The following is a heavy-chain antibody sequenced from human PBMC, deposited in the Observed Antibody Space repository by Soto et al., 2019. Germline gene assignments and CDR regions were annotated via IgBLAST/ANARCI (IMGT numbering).Heavy chain of an antibody. CDR3: ASDIFKTGATGVFDI. CDR1: GFTVSGNY. J-gene: IGHJ3*02. CDR2: IYAAGST. V-gene: IGHV3-66*01. Sequence: VQLVESGGGLVQPGGSLRLSCAASGFTVSGNYMSWVRQAPGQGLEWVSVIYAAGSTYYIASVNGRFTISRDNSKNTLYLQMNSLRAEDTAVYYCASDIFKTGATGVFDIGGKGTRVTVSS. D-gene: IGHD1-1*01.